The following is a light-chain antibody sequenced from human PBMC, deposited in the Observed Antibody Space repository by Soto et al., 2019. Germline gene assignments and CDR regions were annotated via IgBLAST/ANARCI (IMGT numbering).Light chain of an antibody. J-gene: IGKJ3*01. CDR2: TAS. V-gene: IGKV1-39*01. Sequence: DIQMTQSPSSLSASVGDRVTITCRASQSITRNLNWYQQKPGKAPKLLIYTASNFQSGVPSRFSGSGSGTDFTLTISSLQFEDFATYYCQQSFNTPFTFGPGTIVDI. CDR3: QQSFNTPFT. CDR1: QSITRN.